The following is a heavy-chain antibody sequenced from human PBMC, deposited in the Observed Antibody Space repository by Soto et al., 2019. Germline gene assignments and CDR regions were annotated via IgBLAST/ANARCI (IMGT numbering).Heavy chain of an antibody. V-gene: IGHV1-18*01. Sequence: QVQLVQSGAEVKKPGASVKVSCKASGYTFTSYGISWVRQAPGQGLEWMGWISAYNGNTNYAQKLQGRVTMTTDTSTSTAYMELRSMRSADTAVYYCASPTGYSSNPGTYYGMDVWGQGTTVTVSS. CDR3: ASPTGYSSNPGTYYGMDV. J-gene: IGHJ6*02. CDR1: GYTFTSYG. D-gene: IGHD6-13*01. CDR2: ISAYNGNT.